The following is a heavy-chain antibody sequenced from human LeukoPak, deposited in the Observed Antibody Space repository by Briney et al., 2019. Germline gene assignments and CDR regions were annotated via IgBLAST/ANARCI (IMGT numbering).Heavy chain of an antibody. CDR1: GFTFSIYA. D-gene: IGHD2-8*02. V-gene: IGHV3-64*01. Sequence: GGSLRLSCAASGFTFSIYAMHWLRQAPGKGLEYVSAISDEGGSTYYANSVKGRFTISRDNSKNTLFLQMDSLRADDMAVYYCARVDSTGWVDAFDYWGQGTLVTVSS. J-gene: IGHJ4*02. CDR3: ARVDSTGWVDAFDY. CDR2: ISDEGGST.